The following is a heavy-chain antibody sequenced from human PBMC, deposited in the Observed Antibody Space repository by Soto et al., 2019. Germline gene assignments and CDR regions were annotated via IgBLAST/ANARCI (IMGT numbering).Heavy chain of an antibody. CDR1: GDSVSSNSAG. V-gene: IGHV6-1*01. Sequence: SQTLSLTCAITGDSVSSNSAGWSWVRQSPSRGLEWLGRTYYRSKWYYEYAVSVRGRITINPDTSKNQYSLQLNSVTPEDTAVYFCARGEQYSGRIFDYWGQGTLVTVTS. CDR2: TYYRSKWYY. D-gene: IGHD1-26*01. CDR3: ARGEQYSGRIFDY. J-gene: IGHJ4*01.